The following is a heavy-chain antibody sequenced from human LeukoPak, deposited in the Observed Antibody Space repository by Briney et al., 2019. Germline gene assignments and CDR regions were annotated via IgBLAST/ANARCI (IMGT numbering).Heavy chain of an antibody. CDR2: ISGSGGST. CDR3: AKDLDSSGWYNFDY. Sequence: GGSLRLSCAASGFTFSSYAMSWVRQAPGKGLEWVSAISGSGGSTYYADSVKGRLTISRDNSKNTPYLQMNSLSAEDTAVSYWAKDLDSSGWYNFDYWGQGTLVTVSS. J-gene: IGHJ4*02. CDR1: GFTFSSYA. V-gene: IGHV3-23*01. D-gene: IGHD6-19*01.